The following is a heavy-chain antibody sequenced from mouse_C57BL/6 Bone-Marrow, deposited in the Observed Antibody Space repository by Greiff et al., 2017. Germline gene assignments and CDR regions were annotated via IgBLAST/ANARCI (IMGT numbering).Heavy chain of an antibody. J-gene: IGHJ4*01. CDR3: ARGGYYFLMDY. CDR2: LYPGDGDT. V-gene: IGHV1-82*01. D-gene: IGHD1-1*02. CDR1: GYAFSSSW. Sequence: QVQLKQSGPELVKPGASVKISCKASGYAFSSSWMNWVKQRPGKGLEWIGRLYPGDGDTNYNGKFKGKATLTADKSSSTAYMQLSSLTSEDSAVYFCARGGYYFLMDYWGQGTSVTVSS.